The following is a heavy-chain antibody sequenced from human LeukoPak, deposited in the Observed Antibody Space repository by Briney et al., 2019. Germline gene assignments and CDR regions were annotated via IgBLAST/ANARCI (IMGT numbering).Heavy chain of an antibody. D-gene: IGHD3-22*01. CDR3: AKADLYYYDSSGYDFDY. Sequence: GGSLGLLCAASGFTFSSYGMHWVRQAPGKGLEWVAFIRYDGSNKYYADSVKGRFTISRDNSKNTLYLQMNSLRAEDTAVYYCAKADLYYYDSSGYDFDYWGPGALLTVSS. CDR2: IRYDGSNK. V-gene: IGHV3-30*02. CDR1: GFTFSSYG. J-gene: IGHJ4*03.